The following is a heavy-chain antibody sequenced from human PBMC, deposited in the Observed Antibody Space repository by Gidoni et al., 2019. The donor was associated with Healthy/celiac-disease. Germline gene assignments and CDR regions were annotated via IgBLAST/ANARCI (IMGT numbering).Heavy chain of an antibody. CDR1: GFTFSSYW. CDR3: ASQIALDWFDP. D-gene: IGHD6-13*01. J-gene: IGHJ5*02. Sequence: EVQLVESGGGLVHTGGSLRLPCEAPGFTFSSYWMSWVRQAPGKGLEWVANIKQDGSEKSYVDSVKGRFTPSRDNAKNSLYLQMNSLRAVDTAVYYCASQIALDWFDPWGQGTLVTVSS. CDR2: IKQDGSEK. V-gene: IGHV3-7*01.